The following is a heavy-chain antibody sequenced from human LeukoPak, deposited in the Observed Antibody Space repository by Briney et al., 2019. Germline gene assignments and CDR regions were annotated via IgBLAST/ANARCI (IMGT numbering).Heavy chain of an antibody. Sequence: GGSLRLSCAASGFTFSSYWMTWVRQAPGKGLGWGANIKQDGSEKHYVDSVKGRFTISSDNAKNSLYLQMNSLRAEDTAVYYCARDKGGYSYGYDYWGQGTLVTVSS. CDR3: ARDKGGYSYGYDY. D-gene: IGHD5-18*01. CDR2: IKQDGSEK. J-gene: IGHJ4*02. CDR1: GFTFSSYW. V-gene: IGHV3-7*01.